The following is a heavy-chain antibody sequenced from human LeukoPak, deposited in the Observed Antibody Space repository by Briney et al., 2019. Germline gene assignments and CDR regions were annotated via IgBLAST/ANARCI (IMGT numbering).Heavy chain of an antibody. J-gene: IGHJ4*02. CDR1: GFTFSSYG. CDR2: ISYDGSNK. V-gene: IGHV3-30*18. D-gene: IGHD3-10*01. CDR3: TKAYYGSGSYPIFDY. Sequence: GGSLRLSCAASGFTFSSYGMHWVRQAPGKGLEWVAVISYDGSNKYYADSVKGRLTISRDNSKNTLYLQMNSLRAEDTAVYYCTKAYYGSGSYPIFDYWGQGTLVTVSS.